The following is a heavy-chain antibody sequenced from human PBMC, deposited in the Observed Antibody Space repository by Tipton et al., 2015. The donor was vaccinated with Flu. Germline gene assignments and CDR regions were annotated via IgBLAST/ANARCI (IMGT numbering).Heavy chain of an antibody. J-gene: IGHJ5*02. CDR1: GYSISSGYY. V-gene: IGHV4-38-2*02. D-gene: IGHD2-8*01. Sequence: GLVKPSETLSLTCTVSGYSISSGYYWGWIRQPPGKGLEWIGTIYSSGSTYFNPSLRSRVTISVDTSKHQFSLRLSSVTAADTAIYYCARMYGPFNWFNPWGQGTLVTVSS. CDR2: IYSSGST. CDR3: ARMYGPFNWFNP.